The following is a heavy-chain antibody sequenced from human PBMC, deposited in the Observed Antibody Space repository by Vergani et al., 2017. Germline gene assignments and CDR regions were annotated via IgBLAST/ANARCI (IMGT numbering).Heavy chain of an antibody. D-gene: IGHD3-10*01. CDR3: ARDSLLWFGEPFDY. CDR2: IWYDGSNN. Sequence: QVQLVESGGGVVQPGRSLRLSCAASGFTFSSYGLHWVRQAPGKGLEWVAVIWYDGSNNYYADSVKGRFTISRDNSKNTLYLQMNSLRAEDTAVYYCARDSLLWFGEPFDYWGQGTLVTVSS. V-gene: IGHV3-33*01. CDR1: GFTFSSYG. J-gene: IGHJ4*02.